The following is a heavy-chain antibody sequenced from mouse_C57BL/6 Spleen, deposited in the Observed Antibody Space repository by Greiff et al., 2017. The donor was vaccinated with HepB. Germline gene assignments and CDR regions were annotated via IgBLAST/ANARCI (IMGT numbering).Heavy chain of an antibody. CDR2: FYPGSGSI. CDR3: ARHEGEGRQLREGYFDY. CDR1: GYTFTEYT. V-gene: IGHV1-62-2*01. Sequence: QVQLQQSGAELVKPGASVKLSCKASGYTFTEYTIHWVKQRSGQGLEWIGWFYPGSGSIKYNEKFKDKATLTADKSSSTVYMELSRLTSEDSAVYFCARHEGEGRQLREGYFDYWGQGTTLTVSS. J-gene: IGHJ2*01. D-gene: IGHD3-2*02.